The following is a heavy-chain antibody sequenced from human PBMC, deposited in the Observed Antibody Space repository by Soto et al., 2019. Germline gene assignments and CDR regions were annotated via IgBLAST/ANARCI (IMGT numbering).Heavy chain of an antibody. D-gene: IGHD2-2*02. CDR2: INAGNGYT. Sequence: QVQLVQSGAEVKKPGASVMVSCQASGYTFTSYAMHWVRQAPGQRLEWMGWINAGNGYTKYSQKFQGRVTLTRDTSASTAYMELSSLRSEDTAMYYCARGGDDCSTTRCYMIDYCGQGTLVTVSS. V-gene: IGHV1-3*01. J-gene: IGHJ4*02. CDR3: ARGGDDCSTTRCYMIDY. CDR1: GYTFTSYA.